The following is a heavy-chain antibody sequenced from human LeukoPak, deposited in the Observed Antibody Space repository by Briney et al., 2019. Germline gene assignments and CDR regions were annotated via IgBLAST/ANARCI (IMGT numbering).Heavy chain of an antibody. CDR3: ARSPIAAAGYAYYGMDV. CDR1: GGSISSYY. J-gene: IGHJ6*02. CDR2: IYTSGST. Sequence: SETLSLTCTVSGGSISSYYWSWIRQPAGKGLGWIGRIYTSGSTNYNPSLKSRVTMSVDTSKNQFSLKLSSVTAADTAVYYCARSPIAAAGYAYYGMDVWGQGTTVTVSS. V-gene: IGHV4-4*07. D-gene: IGHD6-13*01.